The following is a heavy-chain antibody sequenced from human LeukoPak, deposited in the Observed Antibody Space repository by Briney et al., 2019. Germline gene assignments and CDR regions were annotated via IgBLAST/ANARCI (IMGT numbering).Heavy chain of an antibody. Sequence: GASVTVSCKASGYTFTSYDINWVRQATGQGLEWMGWMNPNSGNTGYAQKFQGRVTMTRNTSISTAYMELSSLRSEDTAVYYCARSSRVRRGGSSWYSPLLLYWGQGTLVTVSS. CDR2: MNPNSGNT. CDR1: GYTFTSYD. V-gene: IGHV1-8*01. CDR3: ARSSRVRRGGSSWYSPLLLY. J-gene: IGHJ4*02. D-gene: IGHD6-13*01.